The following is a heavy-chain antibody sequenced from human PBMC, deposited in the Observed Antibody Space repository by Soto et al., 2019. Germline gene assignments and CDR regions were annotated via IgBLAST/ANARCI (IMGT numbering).Heavy chain of an antibody. CDR2: IYYSGST. Sequence: SETLSLTCTVSGDSISSGDYYWSWIRQPPGKGLEWIGYIYYSGSTYYNPSLKSRVTISVDTSKNQFSLKLSSVTAADTAVYYCASYYDSSGYYAYYFDYWGQGTLVTVSS. J-gene: IGHJ4*02. V-gene: IGHV4-30-4*01. CDR1: GDSISSGDYY. D-gene: IGHD3-22*01. CDR3: ASYYDSSGYYAYYFDY.